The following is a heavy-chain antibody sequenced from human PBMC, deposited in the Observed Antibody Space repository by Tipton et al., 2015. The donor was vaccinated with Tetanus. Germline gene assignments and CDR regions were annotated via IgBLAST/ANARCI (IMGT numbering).Heavy chain of an antibody. J-gene: IGHJ6*02. CDR1: GFTFSSYG. CDR2: IWYDGSNK. V-gene: IGHV3-33*01. D-gene: IGHD3-22*01. CDR3: AREMIVVVSASGGMDV. Sequence: SLRLSCAASGFTFSSYGMHWVRQAPGKGLEWVAVIWYDGSNKYYADSVKGRFTISRDNSKNTLYLQMNSLRAEDTAVYYCAREMIVVVSASGGMDVWGQGTTVTVSS.